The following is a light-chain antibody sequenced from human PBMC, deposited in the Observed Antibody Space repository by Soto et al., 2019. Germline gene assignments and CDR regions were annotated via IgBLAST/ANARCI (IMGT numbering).Light chain of an antibody. CDR1: QSVSSY. J-gene: IGKJ5*01. CDR3: QQYGSSLIT. CDR2: DAS. V-gene: IGKV3-20*01. Sequence: EIVLTQSPATLSLSPGESATLSCRASQSVSSYLAWYQQKPGQAPRLLIHDASNRATGIPARFSGSGSGTDFTLTISRLEPEDFAVYYCQQYGSSLITFGQGTRLEI.